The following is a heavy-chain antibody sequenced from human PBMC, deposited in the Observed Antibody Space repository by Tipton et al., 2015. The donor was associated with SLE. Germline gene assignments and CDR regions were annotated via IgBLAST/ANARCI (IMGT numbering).Heavy chain of an antibody. CDR2: IYPGDSDT. D-gene: IGHD7-27*01. CDR3: ARQLDLTGDIDY. CDR1: GYSFTTYW. Sequence: VQLVQSGAEVKKPGESLKISCKGFGYSFTTYWIAWVRQMPGKGLEWMGMIYPGDSDTRYSPSFRGQVTISADKSISTAYLQWSSLKASDTAIYYCARQLDLTGDIDYWGQGTLVTVSS. J-gene: IGHJ4*02. V-gene: IGHV5-51*01.